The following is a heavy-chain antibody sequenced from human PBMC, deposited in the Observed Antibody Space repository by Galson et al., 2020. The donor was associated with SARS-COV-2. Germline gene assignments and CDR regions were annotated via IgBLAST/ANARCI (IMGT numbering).Heavy chain of an antibody. CDR1: GYTFTSNG. V-gene: IGHV1-18*01. J-gene: IGHJ6*02. CDR2: IRAYTCHT. D-gene: IGHD3-10*01. Sequence: GESQKNSCKASGYTFTSNGISWVRQDPEQGPEWMGWIRAYTCHTNYAQKLQGRVTMTTDTSTSTAYMELRSLRSDDTAVYYCARDPSYYYGSGSKGRLYYGMDVWGQGTTVTVSS. CDR3: ARDPSYYYGSGSKGRLYYGMDV.